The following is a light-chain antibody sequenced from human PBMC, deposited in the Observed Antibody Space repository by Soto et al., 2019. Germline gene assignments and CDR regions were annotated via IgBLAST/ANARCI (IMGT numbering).Light chain of an antibody. CDR2: EVN. J-gene: IGLJ1*01. CDR1: SSDVGAYKY. CDR3: CSYAGGPEV. Sequence: QSVLTQPASVSGSPGQSITISCSGTSSDVGAYKYVSWFQQYPGKVPKLIIYEVNERASGVPNRFSGSKSGNRASLTISGLQAEDEGDYYCCSYAGGPEVFGTGTKVTVL. V-gene: IGLV2-14*01.